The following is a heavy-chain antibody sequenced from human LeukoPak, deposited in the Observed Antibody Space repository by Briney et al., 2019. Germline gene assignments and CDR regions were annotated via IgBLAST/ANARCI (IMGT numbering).Heavy chain of an antibody. Sequence: ASVKVSCKASGYTLTDYYMHWVRQAPGQGLEWMGRINPSSGDANYAHKFQGRVIMTRDTSIGTAYMELSRLRSDDSAIYYCARGSGLGHHFEYWGQGTLVTVSS. J-gene: IGHJ4*02. CDR3: ARGSGLGHHFEY. CDR2: INPSSGDA. D-gene: IGHD3-10*01. V-gene: IGHV1-2*06. CDR1: GYTLTDYY.